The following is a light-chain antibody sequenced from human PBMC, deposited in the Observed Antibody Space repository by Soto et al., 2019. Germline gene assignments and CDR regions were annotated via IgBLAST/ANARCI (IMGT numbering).Light chain of an antibody. J-gene: IGKJ2*01. V-gene: IGKV3-20*01. CDR3: MQTLLIPHT. CDR1: QSVSNNY. Sequence: EIVLTQSPGTLSLSPGERATLSCRASQSVSNNYLAWYQQKPGQAPRLLIYGASNRATGIPDRFSGSGTGTDFTLKISRAEAEDVGVYYCMQTLLIPHTFGQGTKLEI. CDR2: GAS.